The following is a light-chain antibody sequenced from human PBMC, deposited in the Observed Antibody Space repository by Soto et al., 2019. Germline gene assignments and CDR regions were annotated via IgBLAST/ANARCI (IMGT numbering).Light chain of an antibody. CDR3: SSYISSIYVV. V-gene: IGLV2-14*01. Sequence: QSALTQPASVSGSPGQSITISCTGTSSDVGGYNYVSWYQQHPGKAPKLMIYDVSNRPSGVSNRFSGSKSGNTASLTISGLQAEDEADYYCSSYISSIYVVFGGGTKLTVL. CDR2: DVS. CDR1: SSDVGGYNY. J-gene: IGLJ2*01.